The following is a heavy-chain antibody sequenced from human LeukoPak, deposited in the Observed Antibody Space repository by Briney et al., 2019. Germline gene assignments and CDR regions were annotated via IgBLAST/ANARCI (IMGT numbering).Heavy chain of an antibody. V-gene: IGHV3-30*03. CDR1: GFTFSNYG. Sequence: GGSLRLSCAASGFTFSNYGMHWVRQAPGKWLEWVAVISYDGSNKYYADSVKGRFTISIDNSKNSLYLQMNSLRAEDTAVYYCARARSDVWGSYYVYWGQGTLVTVSS. CDR2: ISYDGSNK. D-gene: IGHD3-16*01. CDR3: ARARSDVWGSYYVY. J-gene: IGHJ4*02.